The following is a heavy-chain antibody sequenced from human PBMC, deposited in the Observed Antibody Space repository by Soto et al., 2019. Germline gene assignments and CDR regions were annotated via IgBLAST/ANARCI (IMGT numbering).Heavy chain of an antibody. D-gene: IGHD6-19*01. CDR2: IRHTTSAT. Sequence: PGGSLRLSCVASQFPFDVYSMHWVRQAPGKGLEWVSYIRHTTSATFYADAVKGRFTISRDNRKNSLFLQMNSLRDGDTGVYFCARDRGSSGMFELDVWG. CDR3: ARDRGSSGMFELDV. V-gene: IGHV3-48*02. J-gene: IGHJ3*01. CDR1: QFPFDVYS.